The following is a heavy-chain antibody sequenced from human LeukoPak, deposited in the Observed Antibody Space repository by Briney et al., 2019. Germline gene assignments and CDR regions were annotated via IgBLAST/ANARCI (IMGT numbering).Heavy chain of an antibody. CDR2: ISSSSSYI. CDR3: ASGSVVIPVNY. D-gene: IGHD3-22*01. V-gene: IGHV3-21*01. J-gene: IGHJ4*02. CDR1: GFTFSSYS. Sequence: GGSLRLSCAASGFTFSSYSMNWVRQAPGKGLEWVSSISSSSSYIYYADSVKGRFTISRDNAKNSLYLQMNSLRAEDTAVYYCASGSVVIPVNYWGQGTLVTVSS.